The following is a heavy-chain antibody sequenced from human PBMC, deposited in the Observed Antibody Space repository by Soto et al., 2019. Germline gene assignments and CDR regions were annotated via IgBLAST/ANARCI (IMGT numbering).Heavy chain of an antibody. CDR3: ARDPYYYGSGSQPSDY. V-gene: IGHV3-7*05. D-gene: IGHD3-10*01. CDR2: IKQDGSEK. Sequence: GGSLRLSCAASGFTFSSYWMSWVRQAPGKGLEWVANIKQDGSEKYYVDSVKGRFTISRDNAKNSLYLQMNSLRAEDTAVYYCARDPYYYGSGSQPSDYWGQGTLVTVSS. J-gene: IGHJ4*02. CDR1: GFTFSSYW.